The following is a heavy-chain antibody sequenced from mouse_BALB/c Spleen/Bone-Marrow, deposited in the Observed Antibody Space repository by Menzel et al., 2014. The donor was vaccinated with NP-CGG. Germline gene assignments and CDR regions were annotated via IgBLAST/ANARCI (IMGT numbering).Heavy chain of an antibody. CDR3: ARDSFLITRALDY. D-gene: IGHD2-4*01. J-gene: IGHJ4*01. Sequence: QVQLKESGPGLVAPSQSLSITCTVSGFSLTGYGVSWVRQPPGKGLEWLGMIWGDGSTDYNSALKSRLSISKDNSKSQVFLKMNSLQTDDTARYYCARDSFLITRALDYWRQGTSVTVSS. CDR1: GFSLTGYG. V-gene: IGHV2-6-7*01. CDR2: IWGDGST.